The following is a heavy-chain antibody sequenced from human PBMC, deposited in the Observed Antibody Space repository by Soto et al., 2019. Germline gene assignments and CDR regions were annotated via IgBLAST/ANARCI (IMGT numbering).Heavy chain of an antibody. CDR3: ARRAIGSSRVFDI. D-gene: IGHD2-8*01. Sequence: GGSLRLSCAASGFAFSSHPMSWVRQAPEKGLEWVSGISDSGGPTYNADSVKGRFTISRDNSKNTLYLQMNSLRAEDTAVYYCARRAIGSSRVFDIWGPGTMVTVSS. V-gene: IGHV3-23*01. CDR1: GFAFSSHP. CDR2: ISDSGGPT. J-gene: IGHJ3*02.